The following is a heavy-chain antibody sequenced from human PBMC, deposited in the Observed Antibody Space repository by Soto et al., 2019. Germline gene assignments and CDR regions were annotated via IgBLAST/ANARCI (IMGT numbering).Heavy chain of an antibody. CDR3: VVRVVEPAAIPDY. CDR1: GGTFSSYT. J-gene: IGHJ4*02. CDR2: IIPILGIA. V-gene: IGHV1-69*02. D-gene: IGHD2-2*01. Sequence: SVKVSCKASGGTFSSYTISWVRQAPGQGLEWMGRIIPILGIANYAQKFQGRVTITADKSTSTAYMEPSSLRSEDTAVYYCVVRVVEPAAIPDYWGQGTLVTVSS.